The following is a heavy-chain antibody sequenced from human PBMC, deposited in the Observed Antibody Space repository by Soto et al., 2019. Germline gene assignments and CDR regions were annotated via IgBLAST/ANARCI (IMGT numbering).Heavy chain of an antibody. Sequence: SETVSLTCAVSCGAISGSMFYWGWIRQPPEKGLESMGSIHSSVSPYYNPSRKSRVTRSVDTSKNKFSLKLTSVTATDTAVYYWARHSTGYRVEVDYWGQGTLVTVSS. CDR3: ARHSTGYRVEVDY. V-gene: IGHV4-39*01. CDR2: IHSSVSP. D-gene: IGHD1-1*01. J-gene: IGHJ4*02. CDR1: CGAISGSMFY.